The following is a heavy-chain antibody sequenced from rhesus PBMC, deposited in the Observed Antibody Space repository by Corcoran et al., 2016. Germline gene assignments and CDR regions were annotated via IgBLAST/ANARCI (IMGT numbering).Heavy chain of an antibody. CDR2: IHYTDKTI. CDR3: TRNTLTFFDY. V-gene: IGHV3-136*01. J-gene: IGHJ4*01. D-gene: IGHD4-23*01. Sequence: EVQLVESGGGLVQPGGSLRLSCAASGFTFSSYDMSGVRQATGKGLEWVTNIHYTDKTIYSAASVEGRFTISNDNAKNSLSLQMSSLRGEDTAVYYCTRNTLTFFDYWGQGVLVTVSS. CDR1: GFTFSSYD.